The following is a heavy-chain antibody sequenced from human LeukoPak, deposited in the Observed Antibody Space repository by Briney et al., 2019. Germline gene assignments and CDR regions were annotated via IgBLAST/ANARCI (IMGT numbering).Heavy chain of an antibody. Sequence: GGSLRLSCAASGFTFDDYGMTWVRQVPGKGLEWVGFIRSKAYGGTTEYAASVKGRFTISRDDSKSIAYLQMNSLKTEDTAVYYCTSYGDYGFVFYYYYMDVWGKGTTVTISS. CDR3: TSYGDYGFVFYYYYMDV. CDR1: GFTFDDYG. V-gene: IGHV3-49*04. CDR2: IRSKAYGGTT. D-gene: IGHD4-17*01. J-gene: IGHJ6*03.